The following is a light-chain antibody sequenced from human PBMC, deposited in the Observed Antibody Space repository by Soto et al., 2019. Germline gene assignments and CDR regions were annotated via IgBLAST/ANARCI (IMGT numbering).Light chain of an antibody. J-gene: IGLJ3*02. CDR3: QSFDNSLSGSWV. V-gene: IGLV1-40*01. CDR2: GNT. CDR1: SSNIGAIYD. Sequence: QSVLTQPPSVSGAPGQRVTISCTGSSSNIGAIYDVQWYQQLPGAAPKLLIYGNTNRPSGVPDRFSGSKSGTSASLAITGLQAEDEADYFCQSFDNSLSGSWVFGGGTKLTVL.